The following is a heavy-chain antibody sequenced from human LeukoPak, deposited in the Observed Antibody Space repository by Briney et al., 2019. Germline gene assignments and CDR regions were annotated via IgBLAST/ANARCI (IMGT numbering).Heavy chain of an antibody. CDR1: GITVSSNY. Sequence: GGSLRLSCAVSGITVSSNYMSWVRQAPEKGLEWVSTISGSGSSTHYAETVRGRFTISRDNSKNTLFMQMNSLRAEDTALYYCAISAYYDTSADYGNAFDIWGQGTMVTVSS. V-gene: IGHV3-23*01. J-gene: IGHJ3*02. D-gene: IGHD3-22*01. CDR3: AISAYYDTSADYGNAFDI. CDR2: ISGSGSST.